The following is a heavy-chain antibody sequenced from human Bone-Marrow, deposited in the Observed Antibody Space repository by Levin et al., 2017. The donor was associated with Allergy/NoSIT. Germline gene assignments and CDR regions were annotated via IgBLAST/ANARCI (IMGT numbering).Heavy chain of an antibody. D-gene: IGHD2-2*01. Sequence: ASVKVSCKASKYTFTDYYIHWVRQAPGLGLEWMGWINPDSGGTDYAQNYQGRVTMTRDTSINTAYMELTNLRSDDTAVYFCAREGLICSSTPCPFDNWGQGTQVTVSS. CDR3: AREGLICSSTPCPFDN. CDR2: INPDSGGT. CDR1: KYTFTDYY. V-gene: IGHV1-2*02. J-gene: IGHJ4*02.